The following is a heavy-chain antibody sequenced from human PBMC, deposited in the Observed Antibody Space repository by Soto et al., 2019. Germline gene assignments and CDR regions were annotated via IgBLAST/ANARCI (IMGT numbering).Heavy chain of an antibody. CDR2: INAGNGNT. CDR3: ARGFTLWFDP. Sequence: QVQLVQSGAEEKKPGASVKVSCKASGYTFSSYAMHWVRQAPGQRLEWMGWINAGNGNTKYSQKFQGRGTITRDTVASTAYMELSSLRSEDTAVYYCARGFTLWFDPWGQGTLVTVSS. CDR1: GYTFSSYA. J-gene: IGHJ5*02. D-gene: IGHD3-16*01. V-gene: IGHV1-3*05.